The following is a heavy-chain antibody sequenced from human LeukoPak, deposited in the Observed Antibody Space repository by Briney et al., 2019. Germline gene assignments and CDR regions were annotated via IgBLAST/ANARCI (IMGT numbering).Heavy chain of an antibody. CDR2: IISKGGTT. V-gene: IGHV3-64*01. J-gene: IGHJ3*02. D-gene: IGHD1-26*01. Sequence: PGRSLRLACPPSGFTFSSYAMHWVRQAPGKGLEYVSAIISKGGTTYYANSVKGIFTISRNNTKTTLYLQMGSLRAENMAVYYCTKAPIVEGPFDIWGEGIMVTVSS. CDR3: TKAPIVEGPFDI. CDR1: GFTFSSYA.